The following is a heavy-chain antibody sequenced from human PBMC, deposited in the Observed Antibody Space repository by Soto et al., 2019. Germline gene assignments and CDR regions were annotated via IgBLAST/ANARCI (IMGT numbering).Heavy chain of an antibody. CDR2: IYTSGST. V-gene: IGHV4-4*07. J-gene: IGHJ5*02. CDR1: GGSISSYY. Sequence: PSETLSLTCTVSGGSISSYYWSWIRQPAGKGLEWIGRIYTSGSTNYNPSLKSRVTMSVDTSKNQFSLKLSSVTAADTAVYYCARDTSYNWNYWFDPWGQGTLVTVSS. CDR3: ARDTSYNWNYWFDP. D-gene: IGHD1-7*01.